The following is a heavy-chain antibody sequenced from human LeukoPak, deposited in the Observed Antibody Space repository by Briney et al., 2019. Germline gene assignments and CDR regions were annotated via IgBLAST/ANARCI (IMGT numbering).Heavy chain of an antibody. CDR2: IRHNGEE. J-gene: IGHJ4*02. Sequence: GGSLRLSCAASGFTIRNYAIHWVRQAPGKGLEWVGFIRHNGEEFHAESVKGRFTISRDNSKNTLYLQMNNLRDDDTAVCFCVQDTPGFGGDDFLYWGQGTLVTVSS. D-gene: IGHD3-10*01. CDR1: GFTIRNYA. CDR3: VQDTPGFGGDDFLY. V-gene: IGHV3-30*02.